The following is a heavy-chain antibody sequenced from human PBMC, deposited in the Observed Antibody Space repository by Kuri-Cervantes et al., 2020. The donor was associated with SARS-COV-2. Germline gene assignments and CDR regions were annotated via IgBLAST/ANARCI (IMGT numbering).Heavy chain of an antibody. CDR3: ARDLWFGEDFDY. Sequence: SVKVSCKASGGTFSSYAISWVRQAPGQGLEWMGGIIPIFGTANYAQKFQGRVTITADKSTSTAYMELSSLRSEDTAVYYCARDLWFGEDFDYWGQGTLVTVSS. V-gene: IGHV1-69*06. D-gene: IGHD3-10*01. CDR2: IIPIFGTA. CDR1: GGTFSSYA. J-gene: IGHJ4*02.